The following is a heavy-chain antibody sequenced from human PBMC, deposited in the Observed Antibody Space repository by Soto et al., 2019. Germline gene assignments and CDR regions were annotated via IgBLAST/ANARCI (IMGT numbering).Heavy chain of an antibody. CDR2: VFYSGST. J-gene: IGHJ2*01. Sequence: QVQLQESGPGLVKPSETLSLTCTISGFSVSSGSYYWSWIRQPPGKGLEWIGYVFYSGSTNYNPSLRSRVTWSKDPSKDKFPLKLALVTAADPAVYYGASCPGWGFWYFVFGGRGTLVTVPS. V-gene: IGHV4-61*01. D-gene: IGHD6-19*01. CDR1: GFSVSSGSYY. CDR3: ASCPGWGFWYFVF.